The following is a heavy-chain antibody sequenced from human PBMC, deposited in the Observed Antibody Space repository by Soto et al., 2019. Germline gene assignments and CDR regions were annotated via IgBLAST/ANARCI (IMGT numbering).Heavy chain of an antibody. CDR1: WGTCADYG. CDR3: AQQPASITTFDC. J-gene: IGHJ4*02. V-gene: IGHV3-23*01. D-gene: IGHD2-2*01. CDR2: ITGGGGGRT. Sequence: AGGLLRVWWGAAWGTCADYGGSWVRQAPGKGLEWVSTITGGGGGRTNYADSVKGRFTISRDNSKNTLYLQMNSLRAEDTAVYYCAQQPASITTFDCSGQRALVTVSS.